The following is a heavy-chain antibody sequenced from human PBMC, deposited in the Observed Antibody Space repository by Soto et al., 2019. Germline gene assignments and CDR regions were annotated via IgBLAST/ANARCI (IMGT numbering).Heavy chain of an antibody. Sequence: ASVNVYCKASGYTFTTYGISWVRQDTGQGLEWMAWISAYNGNTNYAQKLQGRVTMTTDTSTSTAYMELRSLRSDDTAVYYCARDTSNYFDYWGQGTLVTGSS. D-gene: IGHD2-2*01. CDR1: GYTFTTYG. CDR3: ARDTSNYFDY. V-gene: IGHV1-18*01. J-gene: IGHJ4*02. CDR2: ISAYNGNT.